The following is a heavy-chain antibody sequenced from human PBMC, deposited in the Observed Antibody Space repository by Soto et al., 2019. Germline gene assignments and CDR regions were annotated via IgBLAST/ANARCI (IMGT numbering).Heavy chain of an antibody. CDR2: VKSRSSGGTV. CDR1: GFTISECS. Sequence: GGSLRLSCEASGFTISECSMNWVRQAPGKGLEWLGRVKSRSSGGTVDYAAPVKGRFTISRDDSKNTVILQMNSLKMEDTAVYYCVADVAEVGKGELDYWGRGALVTVSS. J-gene: IGHJ4*02. V-gene: IGHV3-15*01. D-gene: IGHD3-16*01. CDR3: VADVAEVGKGELDY.